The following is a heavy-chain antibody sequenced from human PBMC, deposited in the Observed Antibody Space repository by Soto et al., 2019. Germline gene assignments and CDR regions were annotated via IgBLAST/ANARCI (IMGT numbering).Heavy chain of an antibody. CDR1: GFTFSSYA. CDR2: ISGSGGST. V-gene: IGHV3-23*01. J-gene: IGHJ4*02. Sequence: GSLRLSCAASGFTFSSYAMSWVRQAPGKGLEWVSAISGSGGSTYYADSVKGRFTISRDNSKNTLYLQMNSLRAEDTAVYYCAIRGGFGDQYYFDYWGQGTLVTVSS. D-gene: IGHD3-16*01. CDR3: AIRGGFGDQYYFDY.